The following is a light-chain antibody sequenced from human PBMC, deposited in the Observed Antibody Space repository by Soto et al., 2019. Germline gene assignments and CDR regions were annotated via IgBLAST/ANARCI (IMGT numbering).Light chain of an antibody. CDR1: QSVSLS. V-gene: IGKV3-11*01. CDR2: DAS. Sequence: EIVLTQSPATLSLSPGGRATLSCRASQSVSLSLAWYQQKPGQAPRLLIYDASKRASGFPARFSGSGSGTDFTLTISSLEPEDFAVYYCQERTGWPPWTFXQGTKVDIK. J-gene: IGKJ1*01. CDR3: QERTGWPPWT.